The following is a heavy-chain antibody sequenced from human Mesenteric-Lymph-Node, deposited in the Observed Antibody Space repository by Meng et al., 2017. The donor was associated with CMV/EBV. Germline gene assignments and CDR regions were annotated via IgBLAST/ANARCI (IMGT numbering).Heavy chain of an antibody. D-gene: IGHD1-26*01. J-gene: IGHJ4*02. CDR1: GYTFTNYA. Sequence: SGYTFTNYAMHWVRQAPGQRLEGMGWINVGNGNTKDSQKFQGRVTITRDTSASTAYMELSSLRSEDTAVYYCARLSWELLRGANDYWGRGTLVTVSS. V-gene: IGHV1-3*01. CDR3: ARLSWELLRGANDY. CDR2: INVGNGNT.